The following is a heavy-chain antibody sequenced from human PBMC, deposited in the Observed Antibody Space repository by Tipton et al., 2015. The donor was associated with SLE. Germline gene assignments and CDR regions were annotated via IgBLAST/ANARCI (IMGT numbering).Heavy chain of an antibody. J-gene: IGHJ6*02. V-gene: IGHV3-23*03. CDR2: IYGASST. Sequence: GSLRLSCAASGFSFGLYIMSWFRQAPGKGLDWLSVIYGASSTYYADSVKGRFTISRDNSKNTLYLQMNSLRAEDTAVYYCAKSAVGVTAYYGMDVWGQGTTVTVSS. D-gene: IGHD1-14*01. CDR1: GFSFGLYI. CDR3: AKSAVGVTAYYGMDV.